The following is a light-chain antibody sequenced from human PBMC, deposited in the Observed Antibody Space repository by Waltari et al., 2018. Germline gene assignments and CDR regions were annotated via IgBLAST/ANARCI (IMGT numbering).Light chain of an antibody. CDR1: TSDLVGYNY. J-gene: IGLJ3*02. CDR2: DVN. Sequence: QSALTQPASVSGSPGQSIIISCTGTTSDLVGYNYVSWYQQHPGKAPKLLIYDVNSRPSGVSNRFSGSKSGNTASLIISGLQAEDEADYYCCSFTSSSTWVFGGGTKLTVL. CDR3: CSFTSSSTWV. V-gene: IGLV2-14*01.